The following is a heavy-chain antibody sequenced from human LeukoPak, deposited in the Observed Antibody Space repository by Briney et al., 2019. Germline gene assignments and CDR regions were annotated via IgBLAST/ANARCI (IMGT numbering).Heavy chain of an antibody. CDR1: GGTFSSYA. Sequence: SVKVSCKSSGGTFSSYAISWVRQAPGQGLEWMGRIIPIFGTANYAQKFQGRVTITTDESTSTAYMELSSLRSEDTAVYYCARDRVHTVTSHDDAFDIWGQGTMVTVSS. D-gene: IGHD4-17*01. J-gene: IGHJ3*02. CDR2: IIPIFGTA. V-gene: IGHV1-69*05. CDR3: ARDRVHTVTSHDDAFDI.